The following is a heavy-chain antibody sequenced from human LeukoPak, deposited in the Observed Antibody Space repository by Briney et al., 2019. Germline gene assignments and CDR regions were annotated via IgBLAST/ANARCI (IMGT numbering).Heavy chain of an antibody. D-gene: IGHD6-19*01. V-gene: IGHV4-4*02. CDR3: AVAVTGYSFDY. CDR2: IYYSGST. CDR1: GGSISRSNW. Sequence: PSGTLSLTCAVSGGSISRSNWWNWVRQSPGKGLEGSGEIYYSGSTNYNSSRKGRVSISLDTSKKPFSLQLTSLTAADTAMYHCAVAVTGYSFDYWGQGTLVTVSS. J-gene: IGHJ4*02.